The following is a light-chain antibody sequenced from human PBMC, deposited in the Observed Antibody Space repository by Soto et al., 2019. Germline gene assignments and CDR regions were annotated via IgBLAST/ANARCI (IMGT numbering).Light chain of an antibody. V-gene: IGKV1-9*01. J-gene: IGKJ4*01. CDR1: QGIRSF. CDR3: LQVNDYPLT. Sequence: DIQLTQSPSFLSASVGDRVTITCRASQGIRSFLAWYQQKPGKAPNLLIYSASTLQSGVPSRFSGSGSGTEFTLTLSCLQREDFATYYCLQVNDYPLTFGGGTKVEIK. CDR2: SAS.